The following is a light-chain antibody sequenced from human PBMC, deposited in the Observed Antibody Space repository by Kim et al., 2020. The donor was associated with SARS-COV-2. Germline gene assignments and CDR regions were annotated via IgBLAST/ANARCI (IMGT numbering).Light chain of an antibody. CDR1: QSVSSY. J-gene: IGKJ5*01. Sequence: EIVLTQSPATLSLSPGERATLSCRASQSVSSYLAWYQQKPGQAPRLLIYAASNRATGIPSRFSGSGSGTDFTLTISSLEPEDFAVYYCQQRGSWPDTFGQGTQLEIK. CDR3: QQRGSWPDT. V-gene: IGKV3-11*01. CDR2: AAS.